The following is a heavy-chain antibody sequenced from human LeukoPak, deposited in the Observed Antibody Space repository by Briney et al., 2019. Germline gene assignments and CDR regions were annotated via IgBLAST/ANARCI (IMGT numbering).Heavy chain of an antibody. CDR2: IISDGSST. CDR3: AREDVDITVATSGAFDI. J-gene: IGHJ3*02. CDR1: GFSFSVYE. V-gene: IGHV3-74*01. D-gene: IGHD6-19*01. Sequence: GGSLRLSCAASGFSFSVYEIHWVRQAPGKGLVWVSRIISDGSSTNYADSVKGRFTISRDNAKNTLYLQMNSLRAEDTALYYCAREDVDITVATSGAFDIWGQGTMVTVFS.